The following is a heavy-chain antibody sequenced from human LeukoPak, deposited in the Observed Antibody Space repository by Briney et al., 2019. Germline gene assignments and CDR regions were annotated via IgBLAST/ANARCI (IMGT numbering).Heavy chain of an antibody. CDR3: ARGRGYGPFDY. D-gene: IGHD5-18*01. CDR1: GVSFSGYY. CDR2: INHSGST. V-gene: IGHV4-34*01. Sequence: SETLSLTCAVYGVSFSGYYWSWFRQPPGKGLEWIGEINHSGSTNYNPSLKSRVTISVDTSKNQFSLKLSSVTAADTAVYYCARGRGYGPFDYWGQGTLVTVSS. J-gene: IGHJ4*02.